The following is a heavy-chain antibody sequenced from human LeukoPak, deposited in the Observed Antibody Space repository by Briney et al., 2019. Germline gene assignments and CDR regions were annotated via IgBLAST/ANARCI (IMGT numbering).Heavy chain of an antibody. Sequence: PGGSLRLSCAASGFTFSSSAMSWVRQAPGKGLEWVSGISASGDTTYYADSVKGRFTISRDNSKNTLYLQMNSLRAEDTAVYYCAKDRHSSPAGWWGQGTLVTVSS. V-gene: IGHV3-23*01. CDR3: AKDRHSSPAGW. CDR2: ISASGDTT. J-gene: IGHJ4*02. CDR1: GFTFSSSA. D-gene: IGHD6-13*01.